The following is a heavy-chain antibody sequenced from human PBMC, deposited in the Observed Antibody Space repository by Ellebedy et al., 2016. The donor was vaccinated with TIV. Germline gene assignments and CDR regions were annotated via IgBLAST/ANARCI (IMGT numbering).Heavy chain of an antibody. CDR2: FDPEDGET. Sequence: AASVKVSCKVSGYTLTELSMHWVRQAPGQGLEWMGGFDPEDGETIYSQKFQGRVTITAHTSTDTAYMELSRLRSEDTAVYYCATSVAAAGTWAFDYWGQGTLVTVSS. J-gene: IGHJ4*02. D-gene: IGHD6-13*01. CDR1: GYTLTELS. V-gene: IGHV1-24*01. CDR3: ATSVAAAGTWAFDY.